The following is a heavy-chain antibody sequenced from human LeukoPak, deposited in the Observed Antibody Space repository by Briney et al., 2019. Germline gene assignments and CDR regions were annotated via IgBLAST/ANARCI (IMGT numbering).Heavy chain of an antibody. D-gene: IGHD6-19*01. V-gene: IGHV1-8*01. CDR1: GYTFTSYD. Sequence: GASVTVSCKASGYTFTSYDINWVRQAPGQGLEWMGWMNPNSGNTGYAQKFQGRVTMTRNTSISTAYMELSSLRSEDTAVYYCARASAVAGRRRNSYVNWFDPWGQGTLVTVSS. CDR3: ARASAVAGRRRNSYVNWFDP. CDR2: MNPNSGNT. J-gene: IGHJ5*02.